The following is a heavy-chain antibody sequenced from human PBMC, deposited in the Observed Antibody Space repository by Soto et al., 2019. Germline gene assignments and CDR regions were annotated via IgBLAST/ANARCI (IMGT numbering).Heavy chain of an antibody. D-gene: IGHD6-19*01. CDR3: ARSGYSSGWYHWYFDF. CDR1: GYTFTNYG. J-gene: IGHJ2*01. Sequence: ASVKVSCKASGYTFTNYGIHWVRQAPGQRLEWMGWINSGSGNTKYPQKLQGRVTINRDTSASTAYMELSSLRSEDTAVYYCARSGYSSGWYHWYFDFWGRGTLVTVSS. V-gene: IGHV1-3*01. CDR2: INSGSGNT.